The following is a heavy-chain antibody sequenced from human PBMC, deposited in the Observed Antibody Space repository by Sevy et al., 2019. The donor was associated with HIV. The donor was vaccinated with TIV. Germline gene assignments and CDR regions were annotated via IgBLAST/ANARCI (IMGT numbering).Heavy chain of an antibody. Sequence: GGSLRLSCGASGFAFSRYGMHWVRQAPGKRLEWVAVIWHDGNYKYYADSVKGRFTISRDNSKNTLYLQMNSLRGDDSAVYFCARDPLYYSHRDSYHLKYYFDYWGQGTQVTVSS. D-gene: IGHD3-10*01. J-gene: IGHJ4*02. CDR2: IWHDGNYK. V-gene: IGHV3-33*01. CDR3: ARDPLYYSHRDSYHLKYYFDY. CDR1: GFAFSRYG.